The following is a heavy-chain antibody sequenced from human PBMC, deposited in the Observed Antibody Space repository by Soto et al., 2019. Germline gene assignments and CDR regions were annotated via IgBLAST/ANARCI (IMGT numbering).Heavy chain of an antibody. D-gene: IGHD3-16*02. CDR3: ARIRTSLYGMDG. CDR1: GFSLSTSGMC. J-gene: IGHJ6*02. V-gene: IGHV2-70*11. Sequence: SGPTLVNPTQTLTLTCTFSGFSLSTSGMCVSWIRQPPGKALEWLARIDWDDDKYYSTSLKARLTISKDTSKNQVVLTMTNMDPVDTATYYCARIRTSLYGMDGWGQGTTVTVYS. CDR2: IDWDDDK.